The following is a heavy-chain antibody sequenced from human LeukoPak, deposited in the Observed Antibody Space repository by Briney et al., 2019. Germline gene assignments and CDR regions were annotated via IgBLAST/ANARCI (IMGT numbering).Heavy chain of an antibody. Sequence: SETLSLTCAVYGGSFSGYYWSWIRQPPGRGLEWIGEINHSGSTNYNPSLKSRVTISVDTSKNQFSLKLSSVTAADTAVYYCASLAREHSPFQHWGQGTLVTVSS. CDR1: GGSFSGYY. CDR2: INHSGST. D-gene: IGHD1/OR15-1a*01. V-gene: IGHV4-34*01. CDR3: ASLAREHSPFQH. J-gene: IGHJ1*01.